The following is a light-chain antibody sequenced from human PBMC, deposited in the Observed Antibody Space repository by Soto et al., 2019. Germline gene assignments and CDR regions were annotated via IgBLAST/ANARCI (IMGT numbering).Light chain of an antibody. CDR1: QSVRTN. V-gene: IGKV3-15*01. Sequence: EIVMTQSPATLSVSPGERATLSCRASQSVRTNLAWYQQKPGQAPRLLIYGASTRATGVPATFSGSGSGTEFTLIISSLQSGDFAIYYCQQYDNWPRTFGPGTKVDIK. CDR2: GAS. J-gene: IGKJ3*01. CDR3: QQYDNWPRT.